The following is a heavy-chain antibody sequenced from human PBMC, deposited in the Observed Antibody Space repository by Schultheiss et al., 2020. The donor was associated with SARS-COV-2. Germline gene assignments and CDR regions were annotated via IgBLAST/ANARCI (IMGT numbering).Heavy chain of an antibody. V-gene: IGHV3-64*04. CDR1: GFTFSSYA. J-gene: IGHJ4*02. D-gene: IGHD3-3*01. CDR3: ARVADYDFWSGYYKFLDY. CDR2: ISSNGGST. Sequence: GGSLRLSCSASGFTFSSYAMHWVRQAPGKGLEYVSAISSNGGSTYYADSVKGRFTISRDNSKNTLYLQMNSLRAEDTAVYYCARVADYDFWSGYYKFLDYWGQGTLVTVSS.